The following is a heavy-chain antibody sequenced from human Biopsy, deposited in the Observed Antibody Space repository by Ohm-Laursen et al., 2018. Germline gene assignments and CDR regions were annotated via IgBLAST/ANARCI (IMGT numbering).Heavy chain of an antibody. J-gene: IGHJ5*02. D-gene: IGHD3-10*01. CDR3: AGGAAKGNPYDH. CDR2: ITPTFDTP. CDR1: GGTFSSYV. Sequence: SVKVSCKVSGGTFSSYVISWVRQAPGQGLEWMGRITPTFDTPTYAPDFQGRVTFAADKSTGTAHLDLRSLRSEDTAVYYCAGGAAKGNPYDHWGQGTLVTVSS. V-gene: IGHV1-69*06.